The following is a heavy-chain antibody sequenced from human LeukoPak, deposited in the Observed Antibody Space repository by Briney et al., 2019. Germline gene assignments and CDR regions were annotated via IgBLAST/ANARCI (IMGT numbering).Heavy chain of an antibody. CDR3: ARDLAARPQWFDP. CDR1: GFTFSSYW. CDR2: IKQDGSEK. J-gene: IGHJ5*02. V-gene: IGHV3-7*01. D-gene: IGHD6-6*01. Sequence: GGSLRLSCAASGFTFSSYWMSWVRQAPGKGLEWVANIKQDGSEKYYVDSVKGRFTISRDNAKNSLYLQMNSLRAEDTAVYYCARDLAARPQWFDPWGQGTLVTVSS.